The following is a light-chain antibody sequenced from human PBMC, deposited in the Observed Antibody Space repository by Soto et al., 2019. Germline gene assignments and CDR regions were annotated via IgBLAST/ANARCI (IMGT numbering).Light chain of an antibody. J-gene: IGLJ2*01. CDR3: SSYAGSNNFEVV. CDR1: SSDVGGYNY. V-gene: IGLV2-8*01. Sequence: QSVLTQPPSASGSPGQSVTISCTGTSSDVGGYNYVSWYQQHPGKAPKVMIYEVSKRPSGVPDCFSGSKSGNTASLTVSGLQAEDEADYYCSSYAGSNNFEVVFGGGTKLTVL. CDR2: EVS.